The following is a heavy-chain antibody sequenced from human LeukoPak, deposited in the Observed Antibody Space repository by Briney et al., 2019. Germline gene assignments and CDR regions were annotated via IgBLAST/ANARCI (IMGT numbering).Heavy chain of an antibody. CDR3: ARVDCSSTSCYDRFFDY. V-gene: IGHV4-34*01. J-gene: IGHJ4*02. Sequence: SETLSLTCAVYGGSFRGYYWSWIRQPPGKGLEWIGEINHSGSTNYNPSLKSRVTISVDTSKNQFSLKLSSVTAADTAVYYCARVDCSSTSCYDRFFDYWGQGTLVTVSS. D-gene: IGHD2-2*01. CDR2: INHSGST. CDR1: GGSFRGYY.